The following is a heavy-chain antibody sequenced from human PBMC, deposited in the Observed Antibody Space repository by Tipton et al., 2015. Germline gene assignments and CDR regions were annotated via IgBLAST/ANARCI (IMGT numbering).Heavy chain of an antibody. V-gene: IGHV4-59*01. CDR1: GGPMIDSY. CDR2: IDYSGTP. Sequence: GLVKPSETLSLKCAVSGGPMIDSYWTWIRQAPANGLKRIGYIDYSGTPKYTPFLKSRVTISIDTTKNEFSLTLTAAAAANTAVYYRGGHVGGLPGRCGIDHWVLVALVTASS. D-gene: IGHD2-15*01. CDR3: GGHVGGLPGRCGIDH. J-gene: IGHJ4*03.